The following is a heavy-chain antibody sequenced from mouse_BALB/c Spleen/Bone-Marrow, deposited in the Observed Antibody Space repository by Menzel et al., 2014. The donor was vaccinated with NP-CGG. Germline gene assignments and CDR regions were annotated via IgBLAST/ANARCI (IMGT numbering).Heavy chain of an antibody. J-gene: IGHJ2*01. Sequence: QVQLQQSGAELVKPGAPVKLSCKASGYTFTSYWMNWVKQRPGRGLEWIGRIDPSDSETHYNQKFKDKATLTVDKSSSTAYIQLSSLTSEDSAVYYWARNWVYFDYWGQGTTLTVSS. V-gene: IGHV1-69*02. CDR3: ARNWVYFDY. D-gene: IGHD4-1*01. CDR1: GYTFTSYW. CDR2: IDPSDSET.